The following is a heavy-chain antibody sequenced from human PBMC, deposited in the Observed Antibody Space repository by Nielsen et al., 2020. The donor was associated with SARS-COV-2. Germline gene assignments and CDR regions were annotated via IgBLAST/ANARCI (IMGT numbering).Heavy chain of an antibody. Sequence: GGSLRLSCAASGFTLSNFGMDWVRQTPGKGLAWVAHIRIDGRVTIYADSVKGRFTISRDDAENTVFLEMNSLRVDDTAMYYCVRVRDDGYYFDTGPFDYWGQGTLVSVSS. CDR2: IRIDGRVT. CDR3: VRVRDDGYYFDTGPFDY. V-gene: IGHV3-74*01. CDR1: GFTLSNFG. D-gene: IGHD2-21*02. J-gene: IGHJ4*02.